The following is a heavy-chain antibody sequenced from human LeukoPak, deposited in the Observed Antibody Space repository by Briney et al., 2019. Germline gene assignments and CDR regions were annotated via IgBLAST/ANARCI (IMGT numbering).Heavy chain of an antibody. V-gene: IGHV3-23*01. CDR2: ISGSGGGT. CDR3: AKVASADAQARLNY. J-gene: IGHJ4*02. CDR1: GFTFSSYA. D-gene: IGHD6-19*01. Sequence: GGSLRLSCAASGFTFSSYAMSWVRQAPGKGLEWVSAISGSGGGTYYADSVKDRFTISRDYSNNTLYLQMNSLRADDTAVYYCAKVASADAQARLNYWGQGTLVAVSS.